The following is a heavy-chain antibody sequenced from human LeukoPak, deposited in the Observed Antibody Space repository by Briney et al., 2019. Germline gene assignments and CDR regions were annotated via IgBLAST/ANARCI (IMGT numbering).Heavy chain of an antibody. D-gene: IGHD3-10*01. CDR2: IYYSGST. V-gene: IGHV4-59*01. CDR1: GGSISSYY. Sequence: SETLSLTCTVFGGSISSYYWSWIRQPPGKGLEWIGYIYYSGSTNYNPSLKSRVTISVDTSKNQFSLKLSSVTAADTAVYYCARDGLWTNYCGMDVWGQGTTVTVSS. J-gene: IGHJ6*02. CDR3: ARDGLWTNYCGMDV.